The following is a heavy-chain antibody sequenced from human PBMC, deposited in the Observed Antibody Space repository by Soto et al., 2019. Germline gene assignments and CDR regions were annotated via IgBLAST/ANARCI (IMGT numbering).Heavy chain of an antibody. CDR1: GFTFRSYG. Sequence: GGSLRLSCVASGFTFRSYGMHWVRQAPGKGLEWVAAISYDESNKFYGDSVKGRFTISRDNFKNMLYLQMSSLRAEDTALYYCVKDEGSSRPFDXWGQGTLVTV. CDR3: VKDEGSSRPFDX. D-gene: IGHD1-26*01. CDR2: ISYDESNK. V-gene: IGHV3-30*18. J-gene: IGHJ4*02.